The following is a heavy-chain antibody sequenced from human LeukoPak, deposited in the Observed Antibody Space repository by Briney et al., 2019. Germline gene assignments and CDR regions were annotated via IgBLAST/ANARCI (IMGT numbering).Heavy chain of an antibody. D-gene: IGHD4-17*01. CDR2: IRSKADGGTP. CDR1: GFTFSNAW. CDR3: TTEGRRDGDYVWFDP. V-gene: IGHV3-15*01. Sequence: GGSLRLSCVASGFTFSNAWMNWVRQAPGKGLEWVGRIRSKADGGTPDHAAPVRGRFTISRDDSRNTLYLQMNSLKIEDTAVYYCTTEGRRDGDYVWFDPWGQGTLASVS. J-gene: IGHJ5*02.